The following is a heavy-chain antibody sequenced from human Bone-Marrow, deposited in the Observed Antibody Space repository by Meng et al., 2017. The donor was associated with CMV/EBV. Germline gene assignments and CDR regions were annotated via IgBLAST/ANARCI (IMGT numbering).Heavy chain of an antibody. Sequence: GGSLRLSCAASGFTFSDYYMSWIRQAPGKGLEWVSYISSSGSTIYYADSVKGRFTISRDNAKNSLYLQMNSLRAEDTAVYYCARENYDILTGWDYYYYGMDVWGQGNTVTVSS. CDR3: ARENYDILTGWDYYYYGMDV. CDR2: ISSSGSTI. J-gene: IGHJ6*02. V-gene: IGHV3-11*01. CDR1: GFTFSDYY. D-gene: IGHD3-9*01.